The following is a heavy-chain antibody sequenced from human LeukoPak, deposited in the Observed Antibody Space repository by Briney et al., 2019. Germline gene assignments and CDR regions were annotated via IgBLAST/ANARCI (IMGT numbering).Heavy chain of an antibody. D-gene: IGHD3-16*01. CDR2: IYSGGST. CDR3: AKAIGLRLGELR. CDR1: GFTVSTYH. Sequence: PTGGSLRLSCAASGFTVSTYHMSWVRQAPGKGLEWVSVIYSGGSTYYADSVKGRFTVSRDNSKNTLYLQMNSLRAEDTAVYYCAKAIGLRLGELRWGQGTLVIVSS. J-gene: IGHJ4*02. V-gene: IGHV3-53*05.